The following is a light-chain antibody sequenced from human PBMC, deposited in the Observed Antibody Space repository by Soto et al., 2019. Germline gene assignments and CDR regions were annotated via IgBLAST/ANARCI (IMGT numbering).Light chain of an antibody. Sequence: EIVMTQSPATLSVSPGERATLSCRASQSVSSNLAWYQQKPGQAPRLLIHDASTRATGIPGRFSGSGSGTEFTLTISSLQSEDFAVYYCQQYYDWLRTFGQGTKVDIK. J-gene: IGKJ1*01. CDR1: QSVSSN. V-gene: IGKV3D-15*01. CDR3: QQYYDWLRT. CDR2: DAS.